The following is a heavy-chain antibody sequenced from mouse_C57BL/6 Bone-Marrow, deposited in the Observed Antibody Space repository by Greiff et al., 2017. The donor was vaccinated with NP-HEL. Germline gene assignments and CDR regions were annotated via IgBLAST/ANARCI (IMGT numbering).Heavy chain of an antibody. D-gene: IGHD2-2*01. Sequence: QVHVKQPGAELVKPGASVKLSCKASGYTFTSYWMHWVKQRPGRGLEWIGRIDPNSGGTKYNEKFKRKATLTVDKPSSTAYMQLSSLTSEDSAVYYCASPMVTTRHYYAMDYWGQGTSVTVSS. CDR3: ASPMVTTRHYYAMDY. CDR1: GYTFTSYW. CDR2: IDPNSGGT. J-gene: IGHJ4*01. V-gene: IGHV1-72*01.